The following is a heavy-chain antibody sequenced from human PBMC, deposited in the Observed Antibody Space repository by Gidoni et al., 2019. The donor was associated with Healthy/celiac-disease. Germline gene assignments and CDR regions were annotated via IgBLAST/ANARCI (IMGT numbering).Heavy chain of an antibody. J-gene: IGHJ4*02. CDR1: GGSVSSGSYY. V-gene: IGHV4-61*01. D-gene: IGHD3-16*02. CDR2: IYYSGST. CDR3: GRGGFGGVIVPHYYFDY. Sequence: QVQLQESGPGLVKPSETLSLTCTVSGGSVSSGSYYWSWIRQPPGKGLEWSGYIYYSGSTNYTPSLKSRVTRSVDTSKNQFSLRRSSGTAADTAVYYCGRGGFGGVIVPHYYFDYWGQGTLVTVSS.